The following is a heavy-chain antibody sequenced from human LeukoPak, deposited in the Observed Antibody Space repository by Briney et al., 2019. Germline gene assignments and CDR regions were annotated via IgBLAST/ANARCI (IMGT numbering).Heavy chain of an antibody. J-gene: IGHJ4*02. V-gene: IGHV4-4*02. CDR3: ARQISAAAIDY. Sequence: SETLSLTCAVSGGSISSSNWWSWVRQPPGKGLEWIGEIYHSGRTNYNPSLKSQVTISVDKSKNQFSLKLSSVTAADTAVYYCARQISAAAIDYWGQGTLVTVSS. CDR2: IYHSGRT. CDR1: GGSISSSNW. D-gene: IGHD6-13*01.